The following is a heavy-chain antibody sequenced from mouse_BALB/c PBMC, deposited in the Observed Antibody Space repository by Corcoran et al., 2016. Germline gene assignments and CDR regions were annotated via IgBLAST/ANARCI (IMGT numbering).Heavy chain of an antibody. V-gene: IGHV3S1*01. CDR1: GGSFSGYY. CDR2: INHSGST. CDR3: ARGRRVVPAAMHAFDI. D-gene: IGHD1-1*01. Sequence: VQLQQWGAGLLKPSETLSLTCAVYGGSFSGYYWSWIRQPPGKGLEWIGEINHSGSTNYNPSLKSRVTISVDTSKNQFSLKLSSVTAADTAVYYCARGRRVVPAAMHAFDIWGQGTMVTVSS. J-gene: IGHJ3*01.